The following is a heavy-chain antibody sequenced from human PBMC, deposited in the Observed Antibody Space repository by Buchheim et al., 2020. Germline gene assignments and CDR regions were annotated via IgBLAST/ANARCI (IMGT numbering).Heavy chain of an antibody. CDR2: IYDSAST. CDR1: GFTFSDCE. D-gene: IGHD1-7*01. J-gene: IGHJ5*02. Sequence: VQLVESGGGLVQPGGSLRLSCAASGFTFSDCEMNWIRQRPGEGLEWIGYIYDSASTYYNPSLQSRVTMSLDTSNNQFSLKLTFVTVADTAVYYCARAVLGAGTGTGDWFDPWGQGTL. V-gene: IGHV4-31*02. CDR3: ARAVLGAGTGTGDWFDP.